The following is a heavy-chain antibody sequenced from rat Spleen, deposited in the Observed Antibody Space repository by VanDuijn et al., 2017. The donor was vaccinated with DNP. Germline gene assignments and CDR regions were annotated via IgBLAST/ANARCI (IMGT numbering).Heavy chain of an antibody. CDR2: ISSSGTTI. Sequence: EVQLVESGGGLVQPGRSMKLSCAASGFTFNYYWMTWIRQVPGKGLEWVASISSSGTTIYYADSVRGRFTLSRDNAKNTVYLEMDSLRSEDTATYYCAREQLHDYWGQGVMVTVSS. CDR1: GFTFNYYW. V-gene: IGHV5-31*01. CDR3: AREQLHDY. J-gene: IGHJ2*01. D-gene: IGHD1-10*01.